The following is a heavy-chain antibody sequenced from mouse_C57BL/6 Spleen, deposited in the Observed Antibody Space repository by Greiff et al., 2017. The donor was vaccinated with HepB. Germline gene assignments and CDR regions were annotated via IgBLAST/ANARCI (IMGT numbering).Heavy chain of an antibody. J-gene: IGHJ4*01. V-gene: IGHV1-26*01. Sequence: EVQLQQSGPGLVQPGASLKISCKASGYTFTDYYMNWVKQCHGKSLEWIGDINPNNGGTSYNQKFKGKATLTVDKSSSTAYMVLRSLTSEDSAVYYCAGVNKGAMDYWGQGTSVTVSS. D-gene: IGHD5-1-1*01. CDR3: AGVNKGAMDY. CDR2: INPNNGGT. CDR1: GYTFTDYY.